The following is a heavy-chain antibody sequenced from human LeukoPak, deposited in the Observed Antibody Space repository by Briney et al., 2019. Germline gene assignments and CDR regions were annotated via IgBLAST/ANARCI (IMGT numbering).Heavy chain of an antibody. CDR2: IKKDGSEK. CDR3: ARDREQWLVDSFDI. Sequence: GGSLRLSCAASGFTVSNNYMSWVRQAPGKGLEWVANIKKDGSEKYHVDSVKGRFTISRHNAKNSLYLQMNSLRVEDTAVYYCARDREQWLVDSFDIWGQGTMVTVSS. CDR1: GFTVSNNY. V-gene: IGHV3-7*04. J-gene: IGHJ3*02. D-gene: IGHD6-19*01.